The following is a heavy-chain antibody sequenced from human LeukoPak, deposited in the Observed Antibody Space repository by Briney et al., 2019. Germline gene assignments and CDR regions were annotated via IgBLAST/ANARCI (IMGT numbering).Heavy chain of an antibody. V-gene: IGHV3-48*03. D-gene: IGHD3-10*01. CDR3: ARDLLVPGVFMDH. J-gene: IGHJ4*02. CDR1: GFTFSTYE. CDR2: ISSDGSYI. Sequence: GGSLRLSCAASGFTFSTYEMNWVRQAPGKGLEWVSYISSDGSYIRYADFVKGRFTVSRDSAKNSLYLQMNSLRAEDTAVYYCARDLLVPGVFMDHWGQGTLVTVSS.